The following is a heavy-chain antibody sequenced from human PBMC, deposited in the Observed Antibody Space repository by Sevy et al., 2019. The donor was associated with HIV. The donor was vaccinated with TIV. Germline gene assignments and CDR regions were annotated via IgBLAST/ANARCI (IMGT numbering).Heavy chain of an antibody. CDR3: ARWSISIDY. V-gene: IGHV1-69*13. J-gene: IGHJ4*02. CDR1: GDTFNSYV. CDR2: ITPILGTT. D-gene: IGHD3-3*02. Sequence: ASVKVSCKASGDTFNSYVISWVRQAPGQGLEWMGEITPILGTTHYAQKFKGRATITADESTNTVYMELSSLRSEDTAVYYCARWSISIDYWGQGTLVTVSS.